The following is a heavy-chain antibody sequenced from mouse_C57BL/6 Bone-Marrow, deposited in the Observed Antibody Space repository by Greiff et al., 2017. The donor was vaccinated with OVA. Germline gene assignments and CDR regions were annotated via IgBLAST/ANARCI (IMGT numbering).Heavy chain of an antibody. V-gene: IGHV5-17*01. Sequence: EVKVEESGGGLVKPGGSLKLSCAASGFTFSDYGMHWVRQAPEKGLEWVAYISSGSSTIYYADTVKGRFTISRENAKNTLFLQMTSLRSEATAMYYCATGDGYYCFDYWGQGTTLTVSS. J-gene: IGHJ2*01. CDR3: ATGDGYYCFDY. CDR1: GFTFSDYG. CDR2: ISSGSSTI. D-gene: IGHD2-3*01.